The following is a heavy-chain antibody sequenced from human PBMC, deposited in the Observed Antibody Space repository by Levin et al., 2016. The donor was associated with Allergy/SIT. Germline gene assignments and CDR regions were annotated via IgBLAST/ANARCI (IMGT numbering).Heavy chain of an antibody. D-gene: IGHD2-2*01. CDR1: GLTFSTSS. Sequence: GESLKISCAASGLTFSTSSMNWIRQAPGKGLEWVSSITGSGGSTYYADSVKGRFTISRDNSKDTLYLQMSSLRAEDTAVYYCARDPSIYCSSNSCYDVDYWGPGTLVTVSS. CDR2: ITGSGGST. CDR3: ARDPSIYCSSNSCYDVDY. J-gene: IGHJ4*02. V-gene: IGHV3-23*01.